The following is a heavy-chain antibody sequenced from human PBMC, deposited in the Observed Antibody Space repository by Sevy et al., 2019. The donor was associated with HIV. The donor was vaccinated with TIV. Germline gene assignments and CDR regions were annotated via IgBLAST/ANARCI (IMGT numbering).Heavy chain of an antibody. J-gene: IGHJ4*02. Sequence: GGSLRLSCAAAGFTFRNYAIHWVRQAPGKGLEWVAVISHDGSHKYSADSVKGRFTISRDNSMNTLYMQMNSLRAEDTAMYYCARDLTIYASGWYYFDYWGQGTLVTVSS. CDR1: GFTFRNYA. D-gene: IGHD6-19*01. V-gene: IGHV3-30*04. CDR3: ARDLTIYASGWYYFDY. CDR2: ISHDGSHK.